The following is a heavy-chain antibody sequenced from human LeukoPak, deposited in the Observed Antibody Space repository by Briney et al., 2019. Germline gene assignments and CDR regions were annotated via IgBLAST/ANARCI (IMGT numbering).Heavy chain of an antibody. Sequence: PGGSLRLSYAASGFTFSSYWMNWVRQAPGKGLEWVANIKQDGSEKSYVDSVKGRFTISRDNAKNSLYLQMNSLRVEDTAIYYCARGWGPYRPQNYWGQGTLDTVSS. J-gene: IGHJ4*02. V-gene: IGHV3-7*01. CDR3: ARGWGPYRPQNY. D-gene: IGHD3-16*01. CDR1: GFTFSSYW. CDR2: IKQDGSEK.